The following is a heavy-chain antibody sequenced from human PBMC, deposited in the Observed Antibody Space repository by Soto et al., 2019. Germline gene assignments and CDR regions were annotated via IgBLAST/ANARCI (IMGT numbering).Heavy chain of an antibody. D-gene: IGHD2-15*01. V-gene: IGHV3-30*18. Sequence: QVQLVESGGGVVQPGRSLTLSCAASGFTFSRFDMHWVRQAPGKGLEWVAVISEDGNTKYYADSVKGRFTISRDKSSHPLFLQMSSLRAEDTAVYYCAKARPTSTDTYSHRSFDYWGQGILVTVSS. CDR2: ISEDGNTK. J-gene: IGHJ4*02. CDR1: GFTFSRFD. CDR3: AKARPTSTDTYSHRSFDY.